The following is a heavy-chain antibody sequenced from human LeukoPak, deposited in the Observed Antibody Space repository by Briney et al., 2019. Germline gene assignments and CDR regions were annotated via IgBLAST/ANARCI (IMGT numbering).Heavy chain of an antibody. J-gene: IGHJ6*04. Sequence: PSETLSLTCAVYGGSFSGYYWSWIRQPPGKGLEWIGEINHSGSTNYNPSLKSRVTISVDTSKNQFSLKLSSVTAADTAVYYCARQVRPDVWGKGTTVTVSS. CDR2: INHSGST. V-gene: IGHV4-34*01. CDR1: GGSFSGYY. CDR3: ARQVRPDV.